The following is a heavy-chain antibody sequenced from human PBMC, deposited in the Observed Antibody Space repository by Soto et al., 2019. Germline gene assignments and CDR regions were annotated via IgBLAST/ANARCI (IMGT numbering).Heavy chain of an antibody. Sequence: QLQLQESGSGLVKPSQTLSLTCAVSGGSISSGGYSWSWIRQPPGKGLEWIGYIYHSGSTYYNPSHKSRVTTSVDRSTNQFSLKVSSVTAADTAVYYCARVYGDGALDYWGQGTLVTVSS. CDR1: GGSISSGGYS. D-gene: IGHD2-2*02. CDR2: IYHSGST. J-gene: IGHJ4*02. V-gene: IGHV4-30-2*01. CDR3: ARVYGDGALDY.